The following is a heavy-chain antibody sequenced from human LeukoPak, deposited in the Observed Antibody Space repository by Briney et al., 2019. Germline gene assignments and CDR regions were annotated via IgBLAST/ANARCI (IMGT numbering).Heavy chain of an antibody. D-gene: IGHD5-12*01. CDR3: AEGGYDQDFDY. J-gene: IGHJ4*02. CDR1: GFTFSDYA. Sequence: PGGSLRLSCAASGFTFSDYAMSWVRQAPGKGLEWVSDISSSGISTHYADSVKGRFTTSRDNFKNTLYLQMNSLRAEDTAVYYCAEGGYDQDFDYWGQGTLVTASS. CDR2: ISSSGIST. V-gene: IGHV3-23*01.